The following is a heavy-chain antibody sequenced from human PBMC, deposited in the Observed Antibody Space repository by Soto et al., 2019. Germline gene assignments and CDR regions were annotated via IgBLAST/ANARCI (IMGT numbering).Heavy chain of an antibody. CDR1: GCTFRDDY. Sequence: QVQLVESGGGLVKPGGSLRLSCAACGCTFRDDYMSWIRQAPGKGLEWVSYISSSSSYTNYADSVKGRFTISRDNAKNSLYLQMNSLRAEDTAVYYCARVEGYYDYVWGSYRLGPVRYWGQGTLVTVSS. J-gene: IGHJ4*02. CDR3: ARVEGYYDYVWGSYRLGPVRY. CDR2: ISSSSSYT. D-gene: IGHD3-16*02. V-gene: IGHV3-11*06.